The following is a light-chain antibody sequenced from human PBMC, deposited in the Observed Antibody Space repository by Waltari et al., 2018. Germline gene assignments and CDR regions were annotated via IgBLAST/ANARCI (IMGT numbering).Light chain of an antibody. J-gene: IGKJ4*01. CDR1: QSISTF. CDR3: QQFYSTPCLS. CDR2: GAS. Sequence: DIQLTQSPSSLSASVGDRVTITCRASQSISTFLNWYQHKPGEAPKLLISGASNLRSAVPSRFSGSGSETSVTLTITSLQPEDFASDYCQQFYSTPCLSFGGGTKVEIK. V-gene: IGKV1-39*01.